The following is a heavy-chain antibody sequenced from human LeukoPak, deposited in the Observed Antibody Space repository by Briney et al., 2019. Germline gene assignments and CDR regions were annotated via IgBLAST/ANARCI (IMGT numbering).Heavy chain of an antibody. Sequence: ASVKVSCKASGYTFTGYYMHWVRQAPGQGLEWMGWINPNSGGTNYAQKFQGRVTMTWDTSISTAYMELSRLRSDDTAVYYCASDRGVVVAGAWYFDYWGQGTLVTVSS. D-gene: IGHD2-15*01. J-gene: IGHJ4*02. CDR3: ASDRGVVVAGAWYFDY. V-gene: IGHV1-2*02. CDR2: INPNSGGT. CDR1: GYTFTGYY.